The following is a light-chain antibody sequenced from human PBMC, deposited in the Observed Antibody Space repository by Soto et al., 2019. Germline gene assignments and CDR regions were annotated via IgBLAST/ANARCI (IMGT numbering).Light chain of an antibody. Sequence: QSVLTQPPSVSGAPGQRVTISCTGSSSNIWAGYDVHWYQQLPGTAPKLLIYGNSNRPSGVPDRFSGSKSGTSASLAITGLQAEDEADYYCQSYDSSLSGAVFGGGTQLPVL. J-gene: IGLJ7*01. CDR1: SSNIWAGYD. CDR2: GNS. V-gene: IGLV1-40*01. CDR3: QSYDSSLSGAV.